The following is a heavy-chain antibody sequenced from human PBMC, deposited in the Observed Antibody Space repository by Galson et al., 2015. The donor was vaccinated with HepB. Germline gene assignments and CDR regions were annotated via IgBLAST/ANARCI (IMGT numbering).Heavy chain of an antibody. CDR3: ARADFWSGYGYGMDV. D-gene: IGHD3-3*01. J-gene: IGHJ6*02. CDR2: IAYDGSKE. Sequence: SLRLSCAASGFTFSHYAMHWVRQAPGKGLDWVAVIAYDGSKEYYADSVKGRFTISRDSSKNTLFLQMNSLRGEDTAVYYCARADFWSGYGYGMDVWGQGTTVTVSS. V-gene: IGHV3-30-3*01. CDR1: GFTFSHYA.